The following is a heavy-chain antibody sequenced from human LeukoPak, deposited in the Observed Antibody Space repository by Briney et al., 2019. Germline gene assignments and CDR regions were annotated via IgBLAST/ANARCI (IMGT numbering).Heavy chain of an antibody. CDR2: IYHSGST. D-gene: IGHD3-22*01. V-gene: IGHV4-39*07. CDR3: ASISGMTVGEFDY. Sequence: SETLSLTCTVSGASISSTSYYWCWIRQPPGKGLEWIGSIYHSGSTYYNPSLKSRVTISVDTSKNQFSLKLSSVTAADTAVYYCASISGMTVGEFDYWGQGTLVTVSS. J-gene: IGHJ4*02. CDR1: GASISSTSYY.